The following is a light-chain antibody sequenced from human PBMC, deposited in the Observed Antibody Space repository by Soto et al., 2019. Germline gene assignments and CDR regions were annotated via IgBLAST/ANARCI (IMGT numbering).Light chain of an antibody. V-gene: IGLV2-11*01. J-gene: IGLJ1*01. CDR3: CSYAGSYTHV. Sequence: QSALTQPRSVSGSPGQSVTISCTGTSSDVGGYNYVYWYQQHPGKAPKLMIYDVSKRPSGVPDRFSGSKSGNTASLTISGLQAEDEPDYYCCSYAGSYTHVFGTGTKLTVL. CDR1: SSDVGGYNY. CDR2: DVS.